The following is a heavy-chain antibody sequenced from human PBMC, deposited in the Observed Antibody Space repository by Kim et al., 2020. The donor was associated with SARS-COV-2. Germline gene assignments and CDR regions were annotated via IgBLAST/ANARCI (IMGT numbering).Heavy chain of an antibody. Sequence: KGRFTISRDNSKNTLYLQMNSLRAEDTAVYYCARDWNNYYDSSGDDAFDIWGQGTMVTVSS. D-gene: IGHD3-22*01. CDR3: ARDWNNYYDSSGDDAFDI. J-gene: IGHJ3*02. V-gene: IGHV3-30*07.